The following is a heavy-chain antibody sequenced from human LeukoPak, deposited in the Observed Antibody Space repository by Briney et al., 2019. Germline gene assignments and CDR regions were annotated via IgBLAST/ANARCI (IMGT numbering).Heavy chain of an antibody. D-gene: IGHD6-19*01. J-gene: IGHJ4*02. CDR3: ARDRSSVFDY. V-gene: IGHV3-7*01. Sequence: GGSLRLSCAASGFTFSNYWMNWVRQAPGKGLEWVANIKQDGSEKYYADSVKGRFTISRDNAKNSLYLQMNSLRAEDTAVYYCARDRSSVFDYWGQGTLVTVSS. CDR1: GFTFSNYW. CDR2: IKQDGSEK.